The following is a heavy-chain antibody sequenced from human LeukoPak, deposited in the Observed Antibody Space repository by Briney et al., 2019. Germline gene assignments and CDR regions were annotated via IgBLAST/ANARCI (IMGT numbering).Heavy chain of an antibody. V-gene: IGHV4-38-2*02. D-gene: IGHD1-26*01. CDR2: IYHSGST. CDR3: ARQSGSYLKNFDY. Sequence: SETLSLTCTVSGYSTSSGYYWGWIRQPPGKGLEWIGSIYHSGSTYYNPPLKSRVTISVDTSKNQFSLKLSSVTAADTAVYYCARQSGSYLKNFDYWGQGTLVTVSS. CDR1: GYSTSSGYY. J-gene: IGHJ4*02.